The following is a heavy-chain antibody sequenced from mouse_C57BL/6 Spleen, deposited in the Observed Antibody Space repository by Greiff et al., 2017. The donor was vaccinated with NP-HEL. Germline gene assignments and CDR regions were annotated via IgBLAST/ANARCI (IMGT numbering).Heavy chain of an antibody. Sequence: EVMLVESEGGLVQPGSSMKLSCTASGFTFSDYYMAWVRQVPEKGLEWVANINYDGSSTYYLDSLKSRFIISRDNAKNILYLQMSSLKSEDTATYYCARGETYGSSCDYWGQGTTLTVSS. CDR1: GFTFSDYY. CDR2: INYDGSST. V-gene: IGHV5-16*01. J-gene: IGHJ2*01. D-gene: IGHD1-1*01. CDR3: ARGETYGSSCDY.